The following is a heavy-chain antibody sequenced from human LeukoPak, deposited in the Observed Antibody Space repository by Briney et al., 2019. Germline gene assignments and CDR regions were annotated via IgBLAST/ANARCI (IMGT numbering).Heavy chain of an antibody. CDR2: VRNKANGYTT. V-gene: IGHV3-72*01. Sequence: GGSLRLSCAASGFTFSDHYMDWVRQAPGKRLEWVGRVRNKANGYTTEYAASVKVRFTISRDDSKNSLYLQMNSLETANTAVYYCTSGTLNLFQYWGQGTLVSVSS. D-gene: IGHD1-14*01. J-gene: IGHJ4*02. CDR1: GFTFSDHY. CDR3: TSGTLNLFQY.